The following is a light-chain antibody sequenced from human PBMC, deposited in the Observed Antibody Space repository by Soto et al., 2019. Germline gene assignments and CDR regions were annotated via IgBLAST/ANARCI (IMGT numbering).Light chain of an antibody. CDR2: AAS. CDR3: QQYRTYPLT. CDR1: QGISNY. J-gene: IGKJ3*01. Sequence: DILMTQSPSSLSASVGDRVTITCWASQGISNYVAWFQQKPGKAPKSLIYAASTLLSGVPSKFSGSGSGTNFSLTISSLQPEDFATYFCQQYRTYPLTFGPGTKVDFK. V-gene: IGKV1-16*02.